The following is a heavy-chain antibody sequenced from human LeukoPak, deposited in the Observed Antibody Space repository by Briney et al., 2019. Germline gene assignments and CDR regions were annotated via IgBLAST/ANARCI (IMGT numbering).Heavy chain of an antibody. CDR3: ARQSRLSGYSLGVHYDYMDV. Sequence: PSETLSLTCTVSGYSISSGYYWGWIRQSPGKGLEWVGHIYSSGSTNYNPSLKGRLTVSVDTSKNQFSLRLTSVTAADTAVYYCARQSRLSGYSLGVHYDYMDVWGKGTMVTVSS. CDR1: GYSISSGYY. V-gene: IGHV4-59*08. D-gene: IGHD2-15*01. CDR2: IYSSGST. J-gene: IGHJ6*03.